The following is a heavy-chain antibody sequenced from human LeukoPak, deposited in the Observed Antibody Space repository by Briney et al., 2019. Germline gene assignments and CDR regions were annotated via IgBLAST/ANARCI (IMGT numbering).Heavy chain of an antibody. D-gene: IGHD1-26*01. Sequence: SQTLSLTCAISGDSVSSNSAAWNWIRQSPSRGLEWLGRTYYRSKWYNDYAVSVKSRITINPDTSKNQFSLQLSSVTAADTAVYYCARGLATDSGSYYGYWGQGTLVTVSS. V-gene: IGHV6-1*01. CDR2: TYYRSKWYN. J-gene: IGHJ4*02. CDR1: GDSVSSNSAA. CDR3: ARGLATDSGSYYGY.